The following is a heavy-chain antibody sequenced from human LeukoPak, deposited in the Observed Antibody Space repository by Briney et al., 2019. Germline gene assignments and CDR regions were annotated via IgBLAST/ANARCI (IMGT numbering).Heavy chain of an antibody. CDR1: GGSISSYY. CDR2: IYYGGST. V-gene: IGHV4-59*01. Sequence: SETLSLTCTVSGGSISSYYWSWIRQPPGKGLEWIGYIYYGGSTNYNPSLKSRVTISVDTSKNQFSLKLSSVTAADTAVYYCARGRFDDYWGQGTLVTVSS. CDR3: ARGRFDDY. D-gene: IGHD3-3*01. J-gene: IGHJ4*02.